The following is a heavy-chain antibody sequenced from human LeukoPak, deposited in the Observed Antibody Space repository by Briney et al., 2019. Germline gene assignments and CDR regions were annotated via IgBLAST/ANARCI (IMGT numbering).Heavy chain of an antibody. CDR3: ARGPTFVVVPAAMRNWFDP. J-gene: IGHJ5*02. Sequence: SETLSLTCAVSGGSISSGGYSWSWIRQPPGKGLEWIGEINHSGSTNYNPSLKSRVTISVDTSKNQFSLKLSSVTAADTAVYYCARGPTFVVVPAAMRNWFDPWGQGTLVTVSS. D-gene: IGHD2-2*01. V-gene: IGHV4-34*01. CDR2: INHSGST. CDR1: GGSISSGGYS.